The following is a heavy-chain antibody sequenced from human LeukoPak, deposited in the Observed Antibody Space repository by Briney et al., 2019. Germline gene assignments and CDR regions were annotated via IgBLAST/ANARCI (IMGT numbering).Heavy chain of an antibody. D-gene: IGHD6-6*01. Sequence: SETLSLTFTVSGGCISSYYWSFIRQPAGKGLEWIGRIYTSGSTNYNPSLKSRVTISVDKSKNQFSLKLSSVTAADTAVYYCARDFASGSSAADYFDYWGQGTLVTVSS. CDR3: ARDFASGSSAADYFDY. V-gene: IGHV4-4*07. CDR1: GGCISSYY. CDR2: IYTSGST. J-gene: IGHJ4*02.